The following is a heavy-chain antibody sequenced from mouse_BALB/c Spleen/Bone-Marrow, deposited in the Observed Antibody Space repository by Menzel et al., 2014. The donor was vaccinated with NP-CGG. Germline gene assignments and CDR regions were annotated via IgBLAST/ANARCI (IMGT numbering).Heavy chain of an antibody. CDR3: AIDGYDVGGALDY. V-gene: IGHV5-6-3*01. CDR2: INSNGGST. CDR1: GFTFSSYG. J-gene: IGHJ4*01. D-gene: IGHD2-2*01. Sequence: EVMLVESGGGLVQPGGSLKFSCAASGFTFSSYGMSWVRQTPDKRLELVATINSNGGSTYYPDSVKGRFTISRDNAKNTLYLQMSSLKSEDTAMYYCAIDGYDVGGALDYWGQGTSVTVSS.